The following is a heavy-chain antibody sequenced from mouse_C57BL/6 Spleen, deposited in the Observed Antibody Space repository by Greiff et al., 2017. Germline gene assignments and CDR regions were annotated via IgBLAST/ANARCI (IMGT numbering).Heavy chain of an antibody. D-gene: IGHD1-1*01. J-gene: IGHJ2*01. CDR1: GYTFTSSW. Sequence: QVQLKQPGAELVKPGASVKLSCKASGYTFTSSWMHWVKQRPGQGLEWIGMIHPNSGSTNYNEKFKSKATLTVDKSSSTAYMQLSSLTSEDSAVYYCARWGITTEYWGQGTTLTVSS. CDR3: ARWGITTEY. V-gene: IGHV1-64*01. CDR2: IHPNSGST.